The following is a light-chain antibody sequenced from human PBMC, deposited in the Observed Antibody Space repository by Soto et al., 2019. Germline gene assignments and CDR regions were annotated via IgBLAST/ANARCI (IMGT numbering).Light chain of an antibody. CDR1: QSINSW. Sequence: DIQMTQSPSTLSASVGDRVTITCRASQSINSWLAWYQQKPGTAPKLLIYDASRLQSGVPSRFSGSGSGTEFTLTITSLQPGDFATYYCQQYHTYSRTFGQGTKVDIK. CDR3: QQYHTYSRT. V-gene: IGKV1-5*01. CDR2: DAS. J-gene: IGKJ1*01.